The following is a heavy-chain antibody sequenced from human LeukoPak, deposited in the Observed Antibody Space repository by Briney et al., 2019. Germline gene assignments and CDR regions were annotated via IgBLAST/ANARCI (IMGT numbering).Heavy chain of an antibody. J-gene: IGHJ4*02. CDR2: ISGSGGST. CDR3: ARESGLLGDY. D-gene: IGHD3-22*01. V-gene: IGHV3-23*01. Sequence: PGGSLRLSCAASGFTFSSYAMSWVRQAPGKGLEWVSSISGSGGSTYYADSVKGRFTISRHNSKNTLYLRMNSLRAEDTAMYYCARESGLLGDYWGQGTLVTVSS. CDR1: GFTFSSYA.